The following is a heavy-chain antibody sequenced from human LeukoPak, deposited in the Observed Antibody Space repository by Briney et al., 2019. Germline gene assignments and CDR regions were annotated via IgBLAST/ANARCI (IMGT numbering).Heavy chain of an antibody. J-gene: IGHJ3*02. D-gene: IGHD6-19*01. Sequence: KPGGSLRLSCAASGFTFSSYSMNWVRQAPGKGLEWVSSISSSSSYIYYADSVKGRFTISRDNAKNSLYLQMNSLRAEDTAVYYCARVREWLVPSEAFDIWGQGTMVTVSS. CDR1: GFTFSSYS. V-gene: IGHV3-21*04. CDR3: ARVREWLVPSEAFDI. CDR2: ISSSSSYI.